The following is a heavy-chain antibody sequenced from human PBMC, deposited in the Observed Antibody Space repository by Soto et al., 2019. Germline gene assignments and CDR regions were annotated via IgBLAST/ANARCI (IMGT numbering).Heavy chain of an antibody. J-gene: IGHJ4*02. Sequence: GSLRLSCAASGLTFSNYAMSWVRQAPGKGLEWVSAISGGGVSTYYADSVKGRFTISRDNSRDTLFLQMNSLRAEDTAIYYCAKSSVWYPYFDSWGQGTLVTVSS. CDR2: ISGGGVST. CDR1: GLTFSNYA. CDR3: AKSSVWYPYFDS. V-gene: IGHV3-23*01. D-gene: IGHD6-13*01.